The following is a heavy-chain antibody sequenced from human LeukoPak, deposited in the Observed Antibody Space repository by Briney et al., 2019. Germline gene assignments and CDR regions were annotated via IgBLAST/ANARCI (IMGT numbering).Heavy chain of an antibody. D-gene: IGHD3-10*01. Sequence: PGGSLRLSCAASGFTFSSYTMNWVRQAPGKGLEWVSSISTSSIYIYYADSVKGRFTISRDNAKNSLYLQMNSLRAEDTALYYCARDRGMEGYYYYYYMDVWGKGTTVTVSS. CDR2: ISTSSIYI. V-gene: IGHV3-21*04. CDR1: GFTFSSYT. CDR3: ARDRGMEGYYYYYYMDV. J-gene: IGHJ6*03.